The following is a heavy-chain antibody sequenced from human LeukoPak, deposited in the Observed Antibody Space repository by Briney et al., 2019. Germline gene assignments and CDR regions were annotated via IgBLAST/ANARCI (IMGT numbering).Heavy chain of an antibody. CDR1: GYSISSAYY. D-gene: IGHD6-13*01. V-gene: IGHV4-4*07. Sequence: SETLSLTCSVSGYSISSAYYWSWIRQPAGKGLEWIGRIYTSGSTNYNPSLKSRVTMSVDTSKNQFSLNLRSVTPEDTAVYYCARNLIPEQLVLNFWGQGTLVTVSS. J-gene: IGHJ4*02. CDR2: IYTSGST. CDR3: ARNLIPEQLVLNF.